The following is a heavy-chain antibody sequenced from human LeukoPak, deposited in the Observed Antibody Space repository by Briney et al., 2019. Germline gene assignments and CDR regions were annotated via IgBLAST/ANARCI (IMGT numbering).Heavy chain of an antibody. CDR1: GGSINFYY. CDR3: ARGIADPYSFDS. J-gene: IGHJ4*02. Sequence: SETLSLTCTVSGGSINFYYWSWIRQPAGKGLEWIGRIYSTGSTNYSPSLKSRVTMSVDKSKNQFSLNLSSVTAADTAVYYCARGIADPYSFDSWGQGTLVTVSS. CDR2: IYSTGST. V-gene: IGHV4-4*07. D-gene: IGHD6-13*01.